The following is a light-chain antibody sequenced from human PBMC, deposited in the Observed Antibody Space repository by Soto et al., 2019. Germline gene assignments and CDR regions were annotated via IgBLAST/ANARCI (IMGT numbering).Light chain of an antibody. CDR3: QQYYNWPPYT. Sequence: EIVMTQSPATLSVSPGERATLSCRASQSVSSNLAWYRRKPGQAPRLLIYGASTRATGIPARFSGSGSGTEFTLTISSLQSEDSAVYYCQQYYNWPPYTFGQGTKLEIK. V-gene: IGKV3-15*01. J-gene: IGKJ2*01. CDR2: GAS. CDR1: QSVSSN.